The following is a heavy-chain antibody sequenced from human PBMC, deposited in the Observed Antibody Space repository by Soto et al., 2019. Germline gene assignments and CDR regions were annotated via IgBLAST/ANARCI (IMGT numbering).Heavy chain of an antibody. Sequence: SKPLSDNWVGSAGATLSTNRMSWFRQSPGKGLEWIGEIHHDGSTNYNPSLKSRVIISVDKSKNQFSLRVNSVTAADTAVYYCANKWFPEPYKFAYWGQVALVTVS. D-gene: IGHD3-22*01. CDR1: AGATLSTNR. CDR3: ANKWFPEPYKFAY. J-gene: IGHJ4*02. CDR2: IHHDGST. V-gene: IGHV4-4*02.